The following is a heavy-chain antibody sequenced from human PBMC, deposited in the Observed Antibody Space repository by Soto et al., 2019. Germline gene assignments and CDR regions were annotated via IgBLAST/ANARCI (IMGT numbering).Heavy chain of an antibody. CDR2: ISSSSSTI. Sequence: GGSLRLSCAASGFTFSSYSMNWVRQAPGKGLEWVSYISSSSSTIFYADSVKGRFTISRDNAKNSLYLQMNSLRDEDTAVYYCARLRSGYYHDAFDIWGQGTMVTVSS. V-gene: IGHV3-48*02. CDR1: GFTFSSYS. D-gene: IGHD3-3*01. J-gene: IGHJ3*02. CDR3: ARLRSGYYHDAFDI.